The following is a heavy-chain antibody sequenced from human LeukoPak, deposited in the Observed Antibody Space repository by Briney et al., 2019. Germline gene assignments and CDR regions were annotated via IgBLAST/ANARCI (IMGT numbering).Heavy chain of an antibody. J-gene: IGHJ4*02. CDR1: GYTFTGYY. CDR2: INHNSGGT. V-gene: IGHV1-2*02. CDR3: AREFLEANYFDY. D-gene: IGHD5-24*01. Sequence: ASVKVSCKASGYTFTGYYMHWVQQAPGQGLEWMGWINHNSGGTNYAQKFQGRVTMTRDTSISTAYMELSRLRSDDTAVYYCAREFLEANYFDYWGQGTLVTVSS.